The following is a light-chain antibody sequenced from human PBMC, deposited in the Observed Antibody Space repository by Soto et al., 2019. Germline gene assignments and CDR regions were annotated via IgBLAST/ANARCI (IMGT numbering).Light chain of an antibody. CDR3: QQYGSSPLT. CDR2: DAS. CDR1: DSVSIY. Sequence: DIVLTQSPATLSLSPGERATLSCRASDSVSIYLAWYQQKPGQGPRLLIYDASKRATGIPARFSGSGSGTDFTLTISSLEPEDFAIYYCQQYGSSPLTFGGGTKVEIK. V-gene: IGKV3-11*01. J-gene: IGKJ4*01.